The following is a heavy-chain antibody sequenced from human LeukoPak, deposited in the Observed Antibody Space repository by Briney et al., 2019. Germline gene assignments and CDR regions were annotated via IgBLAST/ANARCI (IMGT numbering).Heavy chain of an antibody. V-gene: IGHV4-34*01. J-gene: IGHJ4*02. CDR2: INHSGST. CDR1: GGSFSGYY. CDR3: ATQNYYGSGSSVDY. D-gene: IGHD3-10*01. Sequence: ASETLSLTCAVYGGSFSGYYWSWIRQPPGKGLEWIGEINHSGSTNYNPSLKSRVTISVDTSKNQFSLKLSSVTAADTAVYYRATQNYYGSGSSVDYWGQGTLVTVSS.